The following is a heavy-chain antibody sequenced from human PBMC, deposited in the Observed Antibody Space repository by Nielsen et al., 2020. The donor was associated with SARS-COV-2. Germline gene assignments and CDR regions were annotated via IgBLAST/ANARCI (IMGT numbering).Heavy chain of an antibody. CDR3: ARYASEYYYYYYMDV. Sequence: GGSLRLSCKGSGYSFTSHWITWVRQMPGKGLEGMGRIDPSDSYVDYSPSFQGHVAISADKSISTAYLQWSSLKASDTAMYYCARYASEYYYYYYMDVWGTGTTVTVPS. D-gene: IGHD2-2*01. CDR1: GYSFTSHW. J-gene: IGHJ6*03. CDR2: IDPSDSYV. V-gene: IGHV5-10-1*01.